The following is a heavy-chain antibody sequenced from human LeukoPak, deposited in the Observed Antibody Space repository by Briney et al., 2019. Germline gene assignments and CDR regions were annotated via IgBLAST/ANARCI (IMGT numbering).Heavy chain of an antibody. CDR1: GGSISSSNYY. J-gene: IGHJ6*03. D-gene: IGHD6-19*01. Sequence: PSETLSLTCSVSGGSISSSNYYWAWIRQPPGKGLEWIGSIYYGGSTYYNPSLQSRVTITVDTSKNQFSLKLSSVTAADTAVYYCARNPSGYSSLMGVYYYYYYMDVWGKGTTVTVSS. V-gene: IGHV4-39*07. CDR2: IYYGGST. CDR3: ARNPSGYSSLMGVYYYYYYMDV.